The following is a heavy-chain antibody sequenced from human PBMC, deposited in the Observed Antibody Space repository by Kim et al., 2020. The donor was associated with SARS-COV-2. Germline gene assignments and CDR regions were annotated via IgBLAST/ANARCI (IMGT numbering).Heavy chain of an antibody. CDR2: IYSGGSST. D-gene: IGHD4-17*01. CDR1: GFTFSSYA. J-gene: IGHJ4*02. V-gene: IGHV3-23*03. CDR3: AKGAGGDYVLPLGDY. Sequence: GGSLRLSCAASGFTFSSYAMSWDRQAPGKGLEWVSVIYSGGSSTYYADSVKGRFTISRDNSKNTLYLQMNSLRAEDTAVYYCAKGAGGDYVLPLGDYWGQGTLVTVSS.